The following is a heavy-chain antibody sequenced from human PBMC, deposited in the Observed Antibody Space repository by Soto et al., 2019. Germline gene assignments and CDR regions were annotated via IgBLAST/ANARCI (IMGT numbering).Heavy chain of an antibody. D-gene: IGHD5-12*01. CDR1: GFTFSDYY. V-gene: IGHV3-11*06. Sequence: KPGGSLRLSCAASGFTFSDYYMSWIRQAPGKGLEWVSYISSSSSYTNYADSVKGRFTISRDNAKNSLYLQMNSLRAEDTAVYYCARYRSVEGYSGYEDYWGQGTLVTVSS. CDR2: ISSSSSYT. J-gene: IGHJ4*02. CDR3: ARYRSVEGYSGYEDY.